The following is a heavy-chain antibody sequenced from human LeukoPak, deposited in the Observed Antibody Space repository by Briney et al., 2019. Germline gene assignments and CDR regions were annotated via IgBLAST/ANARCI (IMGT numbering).Heavy chain of an antibody. J-gene: IGHJ3*02. CDR2: IYTSGST. Sequence: PSETLSPTFTVSGGSISSYCWSWIRQPAGKGLEWIGRIYTSGSTNYNPSLKSRVTLSVDTSKNQFSLKLSSVTAADTAVYYCARKKSGSSPPTWAFDIWGQGTMVTVSS. V-gene: IGHV4-4*07. CDR3: ARKKSGSSPPTWAFDI. CDR1: GGSISSYC. D-gene: IGHD1-26*01.